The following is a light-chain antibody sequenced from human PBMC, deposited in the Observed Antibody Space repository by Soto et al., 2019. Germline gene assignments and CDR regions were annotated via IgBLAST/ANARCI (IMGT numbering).Light chain of an antibody. J-gene: IGLJ2*01. CDR2: STS. CDR3: LLYYGGAVV. Sequence: QAVVTQEPSLTVSPGGTVTLTCASSTGAVTSGYYPNWCQQKPGQAPRALIYSTSNQHSWTPARFSGSLLGGKAALTLSGVQPEDEAEYYCLLYYGGAVVFGGGTKVTVL. V-gene: IGLV7-43*01. CDR1: TGAVTSGYY.